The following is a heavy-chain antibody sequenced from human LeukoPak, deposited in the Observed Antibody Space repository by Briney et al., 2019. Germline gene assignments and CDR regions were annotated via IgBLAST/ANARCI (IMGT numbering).Heavy chain of an antibody. V-gene: IGHV1-69*13. D-gene: IGHD3/OR15-3a*01. Sequence: SVKVSCKASGGTFSNYAITWVRQAPGQGLEWMGGIIPMLGTASYARKFQGRVTITADESTSTAYMELSSLRSEDTAVYYCTRDLYDLLTASYRDFWGQGTLVTVSS. CDR1: GGTFSNYA. CDR2: IIPMLGTA. J-gene: IGHJ4*02. CDR3: TRDLYDLLTASYRDF.